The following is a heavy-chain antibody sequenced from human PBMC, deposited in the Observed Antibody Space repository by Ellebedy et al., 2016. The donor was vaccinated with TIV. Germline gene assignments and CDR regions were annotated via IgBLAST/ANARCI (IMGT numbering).Heavy chain of an antibody. CDR3: ARRGGNLIRALGYFYYFLDV. CDR2: IDPTGGT. Sequence: MPSETLSLTCSVSGDSITSPDHAWTWIRQTPGKGLEWIGYIDPTGGTNYNPSLKSRLTLSIDTSKNQFSLKLSSLTAADTAVYFCARRGGNLIRALGYFYYFLDVWGNGTAVTVSS. J-gene: IGHJ6*03. D-gene: IGHD3-16*01. V-gene: IGHV4-4*08. CDR1: GDSITSPDHA.